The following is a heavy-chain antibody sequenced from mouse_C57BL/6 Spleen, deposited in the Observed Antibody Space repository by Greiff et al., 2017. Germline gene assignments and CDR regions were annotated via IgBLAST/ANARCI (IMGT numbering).Heavy chain of an antibody. D-gene: IGHD1-1*01. CDR1: GYTFTDYN. CDR3: ARGTTVVATEGY. J-gene: IGHJ2*01. V-gene: IGHV1-22*01. CDR2: INPNNGGT. Sequence: EVQLQQSGPELVKPGASVKMSCKASGYTFTDYNMHWVKQSHGKSLEWIGYINPNNGGTSYNQKFKGKATLTVNKSSSTAYMELRSLTSEDSAVYYCARGTTVVATEGYWGQGTTLTVSS.